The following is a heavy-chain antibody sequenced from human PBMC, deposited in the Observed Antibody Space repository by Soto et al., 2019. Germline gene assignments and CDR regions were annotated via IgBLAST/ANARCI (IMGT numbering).Heavy chain of an antibody. CDR1: GFTFSSYA. Sequence: QVQLVESGGGVVQPGRSLRLSCAASGFTFSSYAMHWVRQAPGKGLEWVAVISYDGSNKYYADSVKGRFTISRDNSKNTLYRQMNSLRAEDTAVYYCARDGRVGATSSYFDYWGQGTLVTVSS. CDR3: ARDGRVGATSSYFDY. V-gene: IGHV3-30-3*01. D-gene: IGHD1-26*01. J-gene: IGHJ4*02. CDR2: ISYDGSNK.